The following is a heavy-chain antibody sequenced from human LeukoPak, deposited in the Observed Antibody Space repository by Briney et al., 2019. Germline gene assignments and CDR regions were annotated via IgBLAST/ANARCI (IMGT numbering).Heavy chain of an antibody. J-gene: IGHJ4*02. CDR1: GGSISSYY. Sequence: PSETLSLTCTVSGGSISSYYWSWIRQPAGKGLEWIGRIYTSGSTNYNPSLKSRVTMSVDTPKNQFSLKLSSVTAADTAVYYCARDGVAGTRSLFDYWGQGTLVTVSS. CDR2: IYTSGST. D-gene: IGHD6-19*01. CDR3: ARDGVAGTRSLFDY. V-gene: IGHV4-4*07.